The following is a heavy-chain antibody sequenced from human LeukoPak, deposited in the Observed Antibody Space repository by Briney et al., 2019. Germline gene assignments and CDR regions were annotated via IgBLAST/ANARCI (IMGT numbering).Heavy chain of an antibody. CDR2: INHSGST. CDR1: GGSFSGYY. J-gene: IGHJ4*02. D-gene: IGHD2/OR15-2a*01. Sequence: SETLSLTCDVYGGSFSGYYWSWIRQPPGKGLEWIGEINHSGSTNYNPSLKSRVTISVDTSKNQFSLKLSSVTAADTAVYYCARGHYVLDYWGQGTLVTVSS. CDR3: ARGHYVLDY. V-gene: IGHV4-34*01.